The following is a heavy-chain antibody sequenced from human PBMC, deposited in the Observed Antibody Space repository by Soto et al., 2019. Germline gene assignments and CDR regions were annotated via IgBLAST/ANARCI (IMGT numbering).Heavy chain of an antibody. J-gene: IGHJ3*02. CDR2: INPSGGST. V-gene: IGHV1-46*01. D-gene: IGHD3-22*01. CDR1: GYTFTSYY. CDR3: ARVFRYYYDSSGSYTAFDI. Sequence: ASVKVSCKASGYTFTSYYMHWVRQAPGQGLEWMGKINPSGGSTSYAQKFQGRVTMTRDTSTSTVYMELSSLRSEDTAVYYCARVFRYYYDSSGSYTAFDIWGQGTMVTVSS.